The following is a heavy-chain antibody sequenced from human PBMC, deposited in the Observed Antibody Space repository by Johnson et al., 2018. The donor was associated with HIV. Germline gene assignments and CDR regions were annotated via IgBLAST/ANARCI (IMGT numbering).Heavy chain of an antibody. CDR2: INWKGATP. CDR3: ARTRQGAFDI. CDR1: GFTFDEYD. V-gene: IGHV3-20*04. J-gene: IGHJ3*02. Sequence: EVQLVESGGGVARPGGSLRLSCEASGFTFDEYDMSWVRQASGKGLEWVSSINWKGATPGSADSVKCRFTISRDNAKNFVHLEMNSLRAEDTAVYYCARTRQGAFDIWGQGTMVTVSS.